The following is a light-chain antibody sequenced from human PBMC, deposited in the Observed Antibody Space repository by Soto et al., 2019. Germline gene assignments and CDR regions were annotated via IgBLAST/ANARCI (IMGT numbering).Light chain of an antibody. CDR3: QQYGSSPRT. CDR2: GAS. Sequence: EIVLTQCPCTLSLAAGERSTLSFMASQSVSSGYLAWYQQKPGQAPRLLIYGASSRATGIPDRFSGSGSGTDFTLTISRLEPEDFAVYYCQQYGSSPRTFGQGTRLEIK. J-gene: IGKJ5*01. CDR1: QSVSSGY. V-gene: IGKV3-20*01.